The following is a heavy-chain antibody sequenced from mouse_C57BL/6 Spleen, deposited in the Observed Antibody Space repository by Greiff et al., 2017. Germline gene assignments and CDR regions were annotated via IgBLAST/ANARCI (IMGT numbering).Heavy chain of an antibody. V-gene: IGHV1-69*01. D-gene: IGHD3-1*01. CDR2: IDPSDSYT. CDR3: ARGLLGSYYVDD. CDR1: GYTFTSYW. Sequence: QVQLKQPGAELVMPGASVKLSCKASGYTFTSYWMHWVKQRPGQGLEWIGEIDPSDSYTNYNQQFKGKSTWTVDKSSSTAYMQLSSLTAEDSAVYYCARGLLGSYYVDDGGQGTTLTVSS. J-gene: IGHJ2*01.